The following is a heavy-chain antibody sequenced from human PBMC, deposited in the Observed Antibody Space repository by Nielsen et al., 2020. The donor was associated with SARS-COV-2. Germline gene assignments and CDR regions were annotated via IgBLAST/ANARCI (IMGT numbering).Heavy chain of an antibody. CDR1: GFTFSDYY. CDR2: ISISSSTI. V-gene: IGHV3-11*01. CDR3: ARKRAVGPTGYEDL. D-gene: IGHD3-3*01. J-gene: IGHJ5*02. Sequence: GGSLRLPCAASGFTFSDYYMTWIRQAPGKGLEWVSYISISSSTIRYADSVKGRFSISRDNTRNALFLQMNSLRAEDTAVYYCARKRAVGPTGYEDLWGQGTLVSVSS.